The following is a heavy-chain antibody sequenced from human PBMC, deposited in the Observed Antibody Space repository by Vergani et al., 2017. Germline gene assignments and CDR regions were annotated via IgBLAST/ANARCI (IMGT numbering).Heavy chain of an antibody. D-gene: IGHD1-26*01. CDR1: GFTFSSYA. J-gene: IGHJ3*02. CDR3: ARERLWAQAFDI. Sequence: EVQLVESGGGLVQPGGSLRLSCAASGFTFSSYAMHWVRQAPGKGLEYVSAISSNGGSTYYADSVKGRFTISRDNSKNTLYLQMGSLRSEDTAVYYCARERLWAQAFDIWGQGTMVTVSS. CDR2: ISSNGGST. V-gene: IGHV3-64*07.